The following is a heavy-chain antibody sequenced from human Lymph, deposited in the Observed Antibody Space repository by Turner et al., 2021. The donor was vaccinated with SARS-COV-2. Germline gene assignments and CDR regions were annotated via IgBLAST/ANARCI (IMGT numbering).Heavy chain of an antibody. CDR2: FDPEDGET. D-gene: IGHD2-15*01. CDR1: GYTLTELS. Sequence: QVQLVQSGAEVKKPGAAMKVSCKVSGYTLTELSMHWVRQAPGEGLDWVGGFDPEDGETIYAQKFQGRVTMTEDTSTDTAYMALRSLRSEDTAVYYCATVLCSGGSCYYYGMDVWGQGTTVTVSS. CDR3: ATVLCSGGSCYYYGMDV. J-gene: IGHJ6*02. V-gene: IGHV1-24*01.